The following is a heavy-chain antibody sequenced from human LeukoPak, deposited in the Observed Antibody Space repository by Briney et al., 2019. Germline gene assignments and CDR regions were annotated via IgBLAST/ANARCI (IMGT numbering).Heavy chain of an antibody. V-gene: IGHV2-5*01. CDR3: AHKPGGATRGWFDP. Sequence: SGPTLVKPTQTLTLTCTFSGFSFSSSGVGVGWIRQPPGKALEWLALIYWNDDKRYSPSLKSRLTITKDTSRNQVVLTMTNMDPVDTATYYCAHKPGGATRGWFDPWGQGTLVTVSS. D-gene: IGHD1-26*01. J-gene: IGHJ5*02. CDR2: IYWNDDK. CDR1: GFSFSSSGVG.